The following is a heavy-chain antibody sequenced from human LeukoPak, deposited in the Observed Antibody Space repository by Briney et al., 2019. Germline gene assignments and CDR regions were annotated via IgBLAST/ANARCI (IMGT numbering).Heavy chain of an antibody. CDR2: INAYNGNT. CDR1: GYTFINYG. Sequence: GASVKVSCKASGYTFINYGISWVRQAPGQGLEWMGWINAYNGNTNYAQKLQGRVTMTTDTSTSTAYMDLRSLRSDDPAVYYCARGSSGYSSSWGDYWGQGTLVTVSS. D-gene: IGHD6-13*01. V-gene: IGHV1-18*01. J-gene: IGHJ4*02. CDR3: ARGSSGYSSSWGDY.